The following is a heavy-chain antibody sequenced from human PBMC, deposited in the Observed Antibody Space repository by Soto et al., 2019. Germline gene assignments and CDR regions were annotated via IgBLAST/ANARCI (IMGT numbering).Heavy chain of an antibody. V-gene: IGHV3-53*01. CDR1: GFNVSSDY. J-gene: IGHJ4*02. D-gene: IGHD6-13*01. CDR2: LSTGGFT. Sequence: EVQLVESGGGLIQPGGSLRLSCTASGFNVSSDYMNWDRQAPGKGLEWVSVLSTGGFTYYADSVKGRFTISRDNSKNTLYLQMNSLRVEDTAIYYCVRDSETSSSWSLDYWGQGTLVTVSS. CDR3: VRDSETSSSWSLDY.